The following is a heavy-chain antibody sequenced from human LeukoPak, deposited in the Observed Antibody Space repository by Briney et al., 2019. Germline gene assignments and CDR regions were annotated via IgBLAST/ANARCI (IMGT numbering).Heavy chain of an antibody. Sequence: ASVKVSCKASGGTFSSYAFSWVRQAPGQGLEWMGGIIPIFGTANYAQKFQGRVTITTDESTSTAYMELSSLRSEDTAVYYCARLSRSGWYWDYFDYWGQGTLVTVSS. J-gene: IGHJ4*02. D-gene: IGHD6-19*01. CDR1: GGTFSSYA. CDR2: IIPIFGTA. CDR3: ARLSRSGWYWDYFDY. V-gene: IGHV1-69*05.